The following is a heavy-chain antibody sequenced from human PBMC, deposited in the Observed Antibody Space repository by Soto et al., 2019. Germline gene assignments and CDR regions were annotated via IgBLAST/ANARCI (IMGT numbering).Heavy chain of an antibody. CDR3: AHLDSGDLDRLQSIDY. CDR1: GFSLSTSGVA. J-gene: IGHJ4*02. Sequence: QITLQESGPTLVKPTQTLTLTCIFSGFSLSTSGVAVGWIRQPPGKALEWLALIYWNDYSHYNPSLKSRLTITKDTSKNQVVLTMTNMDPVDSATYYCAHLDSGDLDRLQSIDYWGQGTLVTVSS. CDR2: IYWNDYS. V-gene: IGHV2-5*01. D-gene: IGHD4-17*01.